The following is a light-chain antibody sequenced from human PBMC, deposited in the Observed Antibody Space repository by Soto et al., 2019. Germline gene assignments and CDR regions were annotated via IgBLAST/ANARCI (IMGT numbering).Light chain of an antibody. Sequence: EIVLTQSPATLSLSPGERATLSCRASQSVSSYLAWYQQKPGEAPRLLIYDAPNRATGIPGRFSRSGSGTDFTLTISSLEPEDFAVYYCQQRSNWPLTFGGGTKVEIK. V-gene: IGKV3-11*01. CDR1: QSVSSY. CDR3: QQRSNWPLT. CDR2: DAP. J-gene: IGKJ4*01.